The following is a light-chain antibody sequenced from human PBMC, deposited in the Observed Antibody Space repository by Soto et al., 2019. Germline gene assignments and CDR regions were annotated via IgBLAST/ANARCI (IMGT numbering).Light chain of an antibody. Sequence: IVMTQSPGTLSVSPGEGATLSCRASQSVSTNLARYQQKPDQAPRLLIYGASTTATGMQARFSGSGSGTEYTLTISSLQSEDFAVYYCQQYYTWPRTFGQGTRVEI. CDR2: GAS. CDR1: QSVSTN. CDR3: QQYYTWPRT. J-gene: IGKJ1*01. V-gene: IGKV3-15*01.